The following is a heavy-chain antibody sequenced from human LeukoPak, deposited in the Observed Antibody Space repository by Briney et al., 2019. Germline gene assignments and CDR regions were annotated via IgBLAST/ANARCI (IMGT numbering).Heavy chain of an antibody. J-gene: IGHJ6*03. CDR2: INPNSGGT. V-gene: IGHV1-2*02. D-gene: IGHD3-10*01. CDR3: ARDGGLYGSGSGYYYYMDV. Sequence: EASVKVSCKASGYTFTGYYMHWVRQAPGQGLEWMGWINPNSGGTNYAQKFQGRVTMTRDTSISTAYMELSRLRSDNTAVYYCARDGGLYGSGSGYYYYMDVWGKGTTVTISS. CDR1: GYTFTGYY.